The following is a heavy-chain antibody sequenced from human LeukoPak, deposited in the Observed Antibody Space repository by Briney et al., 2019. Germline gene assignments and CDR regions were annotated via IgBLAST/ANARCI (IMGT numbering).Heavy chain of an antibody. CDR2: VHLDGRT. Sequence: PSETDSLTCGVSDGSVSSTNWWTWIRQPPGKGLEWIGEVHLDGRTTFNPSLKSRLTMSVDLSENHVSLKLTSVTAADTAVYYCAREGGFYRPLDYSGQGTSVSHSS. J-gene: IGHJ4*02. CDR1: DGSVSSTNW. D-gene: IGHD6-25*01. V-gene: IGHV4-4*02. CDR3: AREGGFYRPLDY.